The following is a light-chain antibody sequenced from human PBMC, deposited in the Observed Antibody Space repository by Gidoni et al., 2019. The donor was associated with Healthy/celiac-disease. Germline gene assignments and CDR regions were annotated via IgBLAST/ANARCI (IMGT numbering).Light chain of an antibody. CDR1: SSNIGSNT. V-gene: IGLV1-44*01. CDR3: AAWDDILNGRWV. Sequence: QSVLSQPPSASGTPGQRVSISCSGSSSNIGSNTVNWYQQLPGTAPKLLIYSNKQRPSGVPDRFSGSKSGTSASLAISGLQSEDEADYYCAAWDDILNGRWVFGGGTKLTVL. J-gene: IGLJ3*02. CDR2: SNK.